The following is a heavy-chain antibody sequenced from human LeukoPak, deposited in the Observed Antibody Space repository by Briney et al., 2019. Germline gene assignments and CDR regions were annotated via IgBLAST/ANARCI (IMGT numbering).Heavy chain of an antibody. Sequence: SETLSLTCTVSGGSISTRYYYWGWVRQPPGKGLEWIATIFHSGTTYYNPSLMSRVTVSVDPSKNQFSVKLNSVTAADTAVYYCARVVGGGGFDYWGQGTLVTVSS. V-gene: IGHV4-39*07. CDR2: IFHSGTT. D-gene: IGHD3-16*01. J-gene: IGHJ4*02. CDR1: GGSISTRYYY. CDR3: ARVVGGGGFDY.